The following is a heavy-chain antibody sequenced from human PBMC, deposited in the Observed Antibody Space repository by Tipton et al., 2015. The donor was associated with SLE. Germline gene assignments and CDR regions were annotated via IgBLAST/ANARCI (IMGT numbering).Heavy chain of an antibody. CDR1: GGFISSYY. CDR2: IYYSGST. CDR3: ASSRDPYGYFDL. D-gene: IGHD5-24*01. J-gene: IGHJ2*01. Sequence: LRLSCTVSGGFISSYYWSWIRQPPGKGLEWIGYIYYSGSTNCNPSLKSRVTVSVDTSKNQFSLKLISVTAADTAVYCCASSRDPYGYFDLWGRGTLVTVSS. V-gene: IGHV4-59*08.